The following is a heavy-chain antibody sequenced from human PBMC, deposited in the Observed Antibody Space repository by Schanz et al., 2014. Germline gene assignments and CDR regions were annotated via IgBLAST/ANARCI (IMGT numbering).Heavy chain of an antibody. D-gene: IGHD3-3*01. J-gene: IGHJ3*02. CDR2: FDVEDGET. CDR3: VTEKRMESGTWAKAFDI. CDR1: GYTVSALA. V-gene: IGHV1-24*01. Sequence: QVQLLQSGSEVKKPGASVKVSCEISGYTVSALAMHWVRQAPGKGLEWLGGFDVEDGETIYAQKVQGRVTMTEDTSAETAYMELRRLISDDTAMYYCVTEKRMESGTWAKAFDIWGEGTWVTVSS.